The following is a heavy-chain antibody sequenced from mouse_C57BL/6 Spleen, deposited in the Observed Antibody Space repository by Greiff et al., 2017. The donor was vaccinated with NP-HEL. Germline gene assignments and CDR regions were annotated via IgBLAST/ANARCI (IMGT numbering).Heavy chain of an antibody. Sequence: VKLVESGAELARPGASVKMSCKASGYTFTSYTMHWVKQRPGQGLEWIGYINPSSGYTKYNQKFKDKATLTADKSSSTAYMQLSSLTSEDSAVYYCARWGGNYGWDYWGQGTSVTVSS. J-gene: IGHJ4*01. CDR1: GYTFTSYT. CDR2: INPSSGYT. D-gene: IGHD2-1*01. CDR3: ARWGGNYGWDY. V-gene: IGHV1-4*01.